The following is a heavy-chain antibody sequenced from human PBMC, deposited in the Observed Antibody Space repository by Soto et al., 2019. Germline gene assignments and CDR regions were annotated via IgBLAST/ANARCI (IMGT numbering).Heavy chain of an antibody. J-gene: IGHJ3*02. D-gene: IGHD3-16*01. CDR2: TYHSGNT. CDR1: RGSMSSSDW. V-gene: IGHV4-4*02. Sequence: QLQESGPGLVEPSGTLSLTCAVSRGSMSSSDWWCWVRQAPGKGLEWIGETYHSGNTNYNPSLKSRVTLSVDNSKNQFSLTLTSVTAADTGVYYCATWGSTAFDILGQGTMVTVSS. CDR3: ATWGSTAFDI.